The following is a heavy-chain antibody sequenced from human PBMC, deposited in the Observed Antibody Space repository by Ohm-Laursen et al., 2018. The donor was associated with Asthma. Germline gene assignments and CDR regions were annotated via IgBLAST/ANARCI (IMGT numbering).Heavy chain of an antibody. CDR1: GFTFSNQA. Sequence: SLRLSCAASGFTFSNQAMSWVRQAPGKGLEWVSAISGSGGRKYYVDSVKGRFTISRDNSKNTLYLLLNSLRADDTAVYYCATWTGNYPLDVWGQGTKVTVSS. CDR2: ISGSGGRK. J-gene: IGHJ6*02. V-gene: IGHV3-23*01. CDR3: ATWTGNYPLDV. D-gene: IGHD3/OR15-3a*01.